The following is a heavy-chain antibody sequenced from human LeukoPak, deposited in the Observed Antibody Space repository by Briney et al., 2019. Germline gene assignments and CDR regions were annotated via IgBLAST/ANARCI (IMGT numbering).Heavy chain of an antibody. V-gene: IGHV4-59*01. Sequence: SGTLSLTGTVSGDSISSYYWSWIRQPPGKGLEWIGYIYYRGSTNYNPSLKSRVIISVDTSKNQFSLKLSSVTAADTAVYYCARGIAAAGTFRHWFDPWGQGTLVTVSS. CDR3: ARGIAAAGTFRHWFDP. J-gene: IGHJ5*02. D-gene: IGHD6-13*01. CDR2: IYYRGST. CDR1: GDSISSYY.